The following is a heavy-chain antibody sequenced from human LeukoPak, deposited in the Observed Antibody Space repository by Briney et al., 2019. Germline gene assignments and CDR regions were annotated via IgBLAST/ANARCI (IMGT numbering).Heavy chain of an antibody. Sequence: GGSLRLSCAASGFTFINFAMHWVRQAPGKGLEWVSITSSGGVLRYYADSVKGRFTISRDNSKNTLYLQLDSLRPEDTAVYFCATDSTYYYDSGSSGPHYFDNWGQGTLVTVSS. CDR3: ATDSTYYYDSGSSGPHYFDN. CDR2: TSSGGVLR. CDR1: GFTFINFA. V-gene: IGHV3-30*01. D-gene: IGHD3-10*01. J-gene: IGHJ4*02.